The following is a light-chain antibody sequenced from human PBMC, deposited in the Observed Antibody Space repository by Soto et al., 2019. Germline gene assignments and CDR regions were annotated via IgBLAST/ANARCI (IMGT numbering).Light chain of an antibody. Sequence: QSVLTQPASVSGSPGQSITISCTGTRSDVGGYNYVSWYQQHPGKAPKLMIYEVSNRPSGVSNRFSGSKSGNTASLTISGLHAEDEADYYCSSYTSSSTLDVFGTGTKLTV. CDR2: EVS. CDR3: SSYTSSSTLDV. J-gene: IGLJ1*01. CDR1: RSDVGGYNY. V-gene: IGLV2-14*01.